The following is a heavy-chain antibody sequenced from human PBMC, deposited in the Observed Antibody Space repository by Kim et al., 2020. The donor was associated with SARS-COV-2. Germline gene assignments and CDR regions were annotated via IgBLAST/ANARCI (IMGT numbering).Heavy chain of an antibody. V-gene: IGHV3-23*01. D-gene: IGHD3-10*01. J-gene: IGHJ4*01. CDR2: ISGNGANT. CDR3: AKDLDAWFGGWDYFDC. Sequence: GSLRLSCAASGFTFSNYAMAWVRQSPWKGLEWVSVISGNGANTNYADSARGRFAISRDNSKNTLYLQINSLRAEDTALYYCAKDLDAWFGGWDYFDCWG. CDR1: GFTFSNYA.